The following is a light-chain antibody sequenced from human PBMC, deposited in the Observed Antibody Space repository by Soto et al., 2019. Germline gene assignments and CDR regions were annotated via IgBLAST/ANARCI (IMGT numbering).Light chain of an antibody. V-gene: IGKV3-20*01. CDR3: QQYGSAPWT. CDR2: AAS. CDR1: ESVSSNY. J-gene: IGKJ1*01. Sequence: EIVLTQSPGTLSSSPGERATLSCRASESVSSNYLAWYQQRPGQAPRLLIYAASNRARGIPARFGGSGSGPGFTLTVSRLEPEDVAVYYCQQYGSAPWTFGQGTKV.